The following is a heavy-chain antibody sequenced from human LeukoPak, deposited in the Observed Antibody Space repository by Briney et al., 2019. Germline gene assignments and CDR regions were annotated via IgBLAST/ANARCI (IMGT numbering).Heavy chain of an antibody. D-gene: IGHD2-15*01. V-gene: IGHV3-66*01. J-gene: IGHJ5*02. CDR2: IYSGGST. CDR1: GFTVSSNY. CDR3: AREYCSGGSCYSTWFDP. Sequence: PGGSLRLSCAASGFTVSSNYMSWVRQAPGKGLEWVSVIYSGGSTYYADSVKGRFTISRDNSKNTLYLQMSSLRAEDTAVYYCAREYCSGGSCYSTWFDPWGQGTLVTVSS.